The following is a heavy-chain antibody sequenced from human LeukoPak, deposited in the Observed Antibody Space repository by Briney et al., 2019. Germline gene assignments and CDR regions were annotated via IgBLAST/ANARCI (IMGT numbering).Heavy chain of an antibody. CDR1: GDSVSSNSAA. Sequence: SQTLSLTCAISGDSVSSNSAAWNWIRQSPSRGLEWLGRTYYRSKWYNDYAVSVKSRITINPDTSKYQFSLQLNSVTPEDTAVYYCARGPMLFGELEDYYYGMDVWGQGTTVTVSS. V-gene: IGHV6-1*01. D-gene: IGHD3-10*02. CDR3: ARGPMLFGELEDYYYGMDV. J-gene: IGHJ6*02. CDR2: TYYRSKWYN.